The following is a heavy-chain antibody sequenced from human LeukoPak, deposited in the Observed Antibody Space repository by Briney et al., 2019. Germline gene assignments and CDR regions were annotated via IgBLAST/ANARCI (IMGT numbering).Heavy chain of an antibody. CDR3: ARLEYGSGSYYYGMDV. V-gene: IGHV4-59*01. J-gene: IGHJ6*02. CDR1: GGSFSSYY. D-gene: IGHD3-10*01. Sequence: SETLSLTCTVSGGSFSSYYWSWIRQPPGKGLEWIGYVYYSGSTKDNPSHKSRVTISVDTSKNQFSLKLTSVTAADTAVYYCARLEYGSGSYYYGMDVWGQGTTVTVSS. CDR2: VYYSGST.